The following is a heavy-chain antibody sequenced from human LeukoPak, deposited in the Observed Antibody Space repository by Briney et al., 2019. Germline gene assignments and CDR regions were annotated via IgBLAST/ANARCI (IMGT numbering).Heavy chain of an antibody. Sequence: PGRSLRLSCATSGFTFSSYWMSWVRQAPGKGLEWVANIKQDGSEKYYVDSVKGRFTISRDNAKNSLYLQMNSLRAEDTAVYYCARGNDILTGYPHGFYYWGQGTLVTVSS. CDR1: GFTFSSYW. D-gene: IGHD3-9*01. CDR2: IKQDGSEK. J-gene: IGHJ4*02. V-gene: IGHV3-7*03. CDR3: ARGNDILTGYPHGFYY.